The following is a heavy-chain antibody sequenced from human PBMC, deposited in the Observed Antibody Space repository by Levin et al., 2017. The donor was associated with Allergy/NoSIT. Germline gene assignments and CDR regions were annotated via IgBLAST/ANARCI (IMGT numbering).Heavy chain of an antibody. V-gene: IGHV4-59*01. Sequence: SQTLSLTCTVSCASISSSYWSWIRQPPGKGLEWIGYIYYSRSTNYNASLKSRVTISLATSNNQFSLSLSSVTAADTAVYYCARMHDYGSDYYFDYWGQGTLVTVSS. CDR3: ARMHDYGSDYYFDY. CDR1: CASISSSY. CDR2: IYYSRST. J-gene: IGHJ4*02. D-gene: IGHD3-10*01.